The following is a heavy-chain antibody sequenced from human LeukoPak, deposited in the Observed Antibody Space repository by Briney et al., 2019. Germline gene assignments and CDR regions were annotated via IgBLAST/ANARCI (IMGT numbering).Heavy chain of an antibody. CDR3: ASHYYGSGSYYNGHNYYYYYGMDV. CDR1: GFTFSSYA. J-gene: IGHJ6*02. V-gene: IGHV3-30-3*01. Sequence: PGGSLRLSCAASGFTFSSYAMHWVRQAPGKGLEWVAVISYDGSNKYYADSVKGRFTISRDNSKNTLHLQMNSLRAEDTAVYYCASHYYGSGSYYNGHNYYYYYGMDVWGQGTTVTVSS. CDR2: ISYDGSNK. D-gene: IGHD3-10*01.